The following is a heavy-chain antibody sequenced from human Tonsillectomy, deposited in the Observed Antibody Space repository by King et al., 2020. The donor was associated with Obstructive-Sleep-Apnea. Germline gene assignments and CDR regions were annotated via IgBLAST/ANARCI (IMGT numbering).Heavy chain of an antibody. CDR1: GFRFRDFA. CDR3: ARGGREQDY. D-gene: IGHD1-26*01. Sequence: VQLVESGGGLVQPGGSLRLSCSASGFRFRDFALHWVRQAPGKGLEHVSSIGSDGATIHYADSVKDRFTVSRDNSKNTLYLQMGSLRPEDMAVYYCARGGREQDYWGQGTLVVVSS. V-gene: IGHV3-64*07. J-gene: IGHJ4*02. CDR2: IGSDGATI.